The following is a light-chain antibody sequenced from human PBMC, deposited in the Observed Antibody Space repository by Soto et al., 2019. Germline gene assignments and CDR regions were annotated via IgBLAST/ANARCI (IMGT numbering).Light chain of an antibody. V-gene: IGLV1-40*01. Sequence: QSVLTQPPSVSGAPGQRVTISCTGSSSNIGAGYDVHWYQQLPGTAPKLLIYGNSNRPSGVPDRFSGSKSGTSASLAITGLQADDVADYYCQSYDSSLSGSLVFGGGTQLTFL. J-gene: IGLJ2*01. CDR2: GNS. CDR1: SSNIGAGYD. CDR3: QSYDSSLSGSLV.